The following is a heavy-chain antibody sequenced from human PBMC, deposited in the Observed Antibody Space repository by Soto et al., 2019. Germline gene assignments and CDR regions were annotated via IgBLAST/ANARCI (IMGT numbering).Heavy chain of an antibody. V-gene: IGHV3-49*03. Sequence: PGGSLRLSCTASGFTFGDYAMSWFRQAPGKGLEWVGFIRSKAYGGTTEYAASVKGRFTISRDDSKSIAYLQMNSLKTEDTAVYYCTRDRYYYDSSGYYLDAFDIWAQGTMVTVSS. J-gene: IGHJ3*02. D-gene: IGHD3-22*01. CDR1: GFTFGDYA. CDR3: TRDRYYYDSSGYYLDAFDI. CDR2: IRSKAYGGTT.